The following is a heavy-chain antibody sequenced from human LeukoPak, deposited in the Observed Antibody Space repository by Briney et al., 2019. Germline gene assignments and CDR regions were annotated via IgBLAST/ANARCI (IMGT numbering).Heavy chain of an antibody. D-gene: IGHD6-6*01. J-gene: IGHJ4*02. Sequence: GRSLRLSCAASGFTFSSYGMHWVRQAPGKGLEWVSAISGSGGSTNYADSVKGRFTISRDNSKNTLYLQMNSLRAEDTALYYCAKRIAAQENFDYWGQGTLVTVSS. CDR2: ISGSGGST. CDR3: AKRIAAQENFDY. V-gene: IGHV3-23*01. CDR1: GFTFSSYG.